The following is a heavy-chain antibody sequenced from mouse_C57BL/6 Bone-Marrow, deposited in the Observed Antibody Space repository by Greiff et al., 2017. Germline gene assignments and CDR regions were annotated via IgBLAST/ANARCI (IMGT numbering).Heavy chain of an antibody. Sequence: EVKLEESGPGLVKPSQSLSLTCSVTGYSITSGYYWNWIRQFPGNKLEWMGYISYDGSNNYNPSLNNRISITRDTSKNQFFLKLNSVTTEDTATYYCAREGIYYDYDWFAYWGQGTLVTVSA. V-gene: IGHV3-6*01. CDR2: ISYDGSN. CDR3: AREGIYYDYDWFAY. D-gene: IGHD2-4*01. J-gene: IGHJ3*01. CDR1: GYSITSGYY.